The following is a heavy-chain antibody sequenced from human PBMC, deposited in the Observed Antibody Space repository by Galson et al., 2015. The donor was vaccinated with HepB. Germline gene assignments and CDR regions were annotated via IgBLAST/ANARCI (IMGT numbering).Heavy chain of an antibody. Sequence: SVKVSCKASGYTFTGCYMHWVRQAPGQGLEWMGWINPNSGDTNYAQKFQGRVTMTRDTSISTAYMDLSRLGSDDTAVYYCARGASSTWYDAFDIWGQGTMVTVSS. CDR1: GYTFTGCY. CDR2: INPNSGDT. D-gene: IGHD6-13*01. V-gene: IGHV1-2*02. J-gene: IGHJ3*02. CDR3: ARGASSTWYDAFDI.